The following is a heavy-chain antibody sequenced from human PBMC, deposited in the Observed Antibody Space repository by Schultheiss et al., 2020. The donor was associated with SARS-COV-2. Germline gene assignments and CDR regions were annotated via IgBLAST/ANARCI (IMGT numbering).Heavy chain of an antibody. D-gene: IGHD6-19*01. CDR1: GGSISSSSYY. J-gene: IGHJ6*02. CDR3: ARYSAVAGRVNYYGMDV. Sequence: SETLSLTCTVSGGSISSSSYYWGWIRQPPGKGLEWIGSIYYSGSTYYNPSLKSRVTISVDTSKNQFSLKLSSVTAADTAVYYCARYSAVAGRVNYYGMDVWGQGTTVTVSS. CDR2: IYYSGST. V-gene: IGHV4-39*07.